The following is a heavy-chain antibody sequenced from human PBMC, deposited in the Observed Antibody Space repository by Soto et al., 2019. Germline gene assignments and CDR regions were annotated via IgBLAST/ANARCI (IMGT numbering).Heavy chain of an antibody. Sequence: PSETLSLTCTVSGASISSSSYYWGWIRQPPGKGLEWIGYFYYSGSTYYNPSLKSRVTISVDTSKNQFSLMLSSVTATDTAVYYCATNPYFYWGQGTLVTVSS. D-gene: IGHD3-9*01. CDR1: GASISSSSYY. J-gene: IGHJ4*02. V-gene: IGHV4-39*01. CDR3: ATNPYFY. CDR2: FYYSGST.